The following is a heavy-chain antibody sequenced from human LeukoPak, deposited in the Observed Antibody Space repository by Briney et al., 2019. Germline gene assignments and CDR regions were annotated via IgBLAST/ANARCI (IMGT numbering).Heavy chain of an antibody. CDR1: GGSISSGGYS. Sequence: SETLSLTCAVSGGSISSGGYSWSWIRQPPGKGLEWIGYIYHSGSTYYNPSLKSRVTISVDRSKNQFSLKLSSVTAADTAVYYCARESPAYYDILTGYYNGYFDYWGQGTLVTVSP. CDR3: ARESPAYYDILTGYYNGYFDY. V-gene: IGHV4-30-2*01. CDR2: IYHSGST. D-gene: IGHD3-9*01. J-gene: IGHJ4*02.